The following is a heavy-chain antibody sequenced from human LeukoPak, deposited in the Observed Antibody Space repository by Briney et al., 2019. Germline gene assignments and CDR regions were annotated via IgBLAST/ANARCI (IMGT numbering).Heavy chain of an antibody. CDR2: IYHSGST. J-gene: IGHJ4*02. Sequence: PSQTLSLTCAVSGGSISSGGYSWSWIRQPPGKGLEWIGYIYHSGSTYYNPSLKSRATISVDRSKNQFSLKLSSVTAADTAVYYCARGGDYYGSGNYFDYWGQGTLVTVSS. D-gene: IGHD3-10*01. V-gene: IGHV4-30-2*01. CDR1: GGSISSGGYS. CDR3: ARGGDYYGSGNYFDY.